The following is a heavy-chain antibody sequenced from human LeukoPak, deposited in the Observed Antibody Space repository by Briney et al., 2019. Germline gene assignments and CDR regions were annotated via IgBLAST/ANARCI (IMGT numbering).Heavy chain of an antibody. CDR1: GGSISSSSYY. J-gene: IGHJ6*02. V-gene: IGHV4-39*07. Sequence: PSGTLSLTCTVSGGSISSSSYYWGWIRQPPGKGLEWIGSIYYSGSTYYNPSLKSRVTISVDTSKNQFSLKLSSVTAVGTAVYYCARAYGDYSLGYYYGMDAWGQGTTVTVSS. CDR2: IYYSGST. CDR3: ARAYGDYSLGYYYGMDA. D-gene: IGHD4-17*01.